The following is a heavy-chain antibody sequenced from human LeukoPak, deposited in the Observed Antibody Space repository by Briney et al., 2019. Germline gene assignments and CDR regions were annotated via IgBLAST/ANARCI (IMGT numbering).Heavy chain of an antibody. CDR3: AREDTMVRGVIGAYFDY. CDR1: GYTFTSYG. V-gene: IGHV1-18*01. D-gene: IGHD3-10*01. J-gene: IGHJ4*02. Sequence: ASVKVSCKASGYTFTSYGISWVRQAPGQGLERMGWISAYNGNTNYAQKLQGRVTMTTDTSTSTAYMELRSLRSDDTAVYYCAREDTMVRGVIGAYFDYWGQGTLVTVSS. CDR2: ISAYNGNT.